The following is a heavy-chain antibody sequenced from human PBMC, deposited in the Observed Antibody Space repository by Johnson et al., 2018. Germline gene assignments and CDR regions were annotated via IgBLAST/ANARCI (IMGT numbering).Heavy chain of an antibody. J-gene: IGHJ1*01. V-gene: IGHV3-49*05. CDR3: TRDRIVGATSGYFQH. CDR2: IRSKAYGGTT. CDR1: GFTFGDYA. D-gene: IGHD1-26*01. Sequence: VQLVQSGGGLVKPGRSLRLSCTASGFTFGDYAMSWFRQAPGKGMEWGGFIRSKAYGGTTEYAASVKGRFTISRDDSKSIAYLQMTSLKTEDTAVYYCTRDRIVGATSGYFQHWGQGTLVTVSS.